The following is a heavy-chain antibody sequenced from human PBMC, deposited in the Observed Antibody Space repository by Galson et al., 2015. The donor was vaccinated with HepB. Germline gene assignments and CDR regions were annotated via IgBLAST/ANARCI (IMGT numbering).Heavy chain of an antibody. J-gene: IGHJ4*02. CDR3: ATNYDILTGHAYFDY. D-gene: IGHD3-9*01. Sequence: SVKVSCKVSGYTLTELSMHWVRQAPGKGLEWMGGFDPEDGETIYAQKFQGRVTMTEDTSTDTAYMELSSLRSEDTAVYYCATNYDILTGHAYFDYWGQGTLVTVSS. V-gene: IGHV1-24*01. CDR1: GYTLTELS. CDR2: FDPEDGET.